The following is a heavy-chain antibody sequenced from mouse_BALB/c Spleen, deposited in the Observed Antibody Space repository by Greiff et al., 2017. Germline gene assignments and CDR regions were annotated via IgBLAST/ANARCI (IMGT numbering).Heavy chain of an antibody. D-gene: IGHD2-14*01. CDR3: TRCYRYDAWFAY. Sequence: DVKLVESGGGLVQPGGSMKLSCVASGFTFSNYWMNWVRQSPEKGLEWVAEIRLKSNNYATHYAESVKGRFTISRDDSKSSVYLQMNNLRAEDTGIYYCTRCYRYDAWFAYWGQGTLVTVSA. CDR2: IRLKSNNYAT. J-gene: IGHJ3*01. CDR1: GFTFSNYW. V-gene: IGHV6-6*02.